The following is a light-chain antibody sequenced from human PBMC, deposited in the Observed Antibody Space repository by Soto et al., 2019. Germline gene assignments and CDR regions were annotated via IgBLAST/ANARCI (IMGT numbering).Light chain of an antibody. J-gene: IGLJ1*01. CDR3: QSYDSSLSGYV. CDR1: SSNIGAGYD. Sequence: QSVLTQPPSVSGAPGQRVTISCTGSSSNIGAGYDVHWYQQLPGTAPKLPIYINTNRPSGVPDRFSGSKSGTSASLAITGLQAEDEADYYCQSYDSSLSGYVFGTGTKVTVL. V-gene: IGLV1-40*01. CDR2: INT.